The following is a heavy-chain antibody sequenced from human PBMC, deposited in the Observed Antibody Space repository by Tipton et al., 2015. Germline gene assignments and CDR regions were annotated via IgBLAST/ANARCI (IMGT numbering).Heavy chain of an antibody. CDR1: GGSVISGTDY. CDR3: ARDDPVYGMDV. Sequence: TLSLTCTVSGGSVISGTDYWSWIRQPPGKGLEWVGYISSSGNTSYNPSLRSRVALALDTSKNQFSLKLTSVTAADTAMYYCARDDPVYGMDVWGQGTPVIVSS. V-gene: IGHV4-31*03. J-gene: IGHJ6*02. CDR2: ISSSGNT.